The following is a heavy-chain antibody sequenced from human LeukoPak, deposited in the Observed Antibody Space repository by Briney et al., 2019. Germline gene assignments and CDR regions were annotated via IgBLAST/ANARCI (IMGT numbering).Heavy chain of an antibody. Sequence: ASVKVSCKASGYTFTGYYMHWVRQAPGQGLEWMGRINPNSGGTNYAQKFQGRVTMTRDTSISTAYMELSRLRSDDTAVYYCARWETSQIVATLYMDVWGKGTTVTVSS. J-gene: IGHJ6*03. CDR2: INPNSGGT. CDR1: GYTFTGYY. D-gene: IGHD5-12*01. CDR3: ARWETSQIVATLYMDV. V-gene: IGHV1-2*06.